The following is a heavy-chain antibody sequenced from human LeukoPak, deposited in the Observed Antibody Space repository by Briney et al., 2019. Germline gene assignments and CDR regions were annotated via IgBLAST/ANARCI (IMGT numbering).Heavy chain of an antibody. J-gene: IGHJ4*02. CDR3: AAGTSPYYYFDF. Sequence: GGSLRLPYVASGFSFSNSAMRWVRQAPGKGLEWVSAISGSGDIIYYADSVKGRFTISRDNSKNTLYLQMNSLRAEDTALYYCAAGTSPYYYFDFWGQGTLVTVSS. CDR1: GFSFSNSA. D-gene: IGHD3-10*01. CDR2: ISGSGDII. V-gene: IGHV3-23*01.